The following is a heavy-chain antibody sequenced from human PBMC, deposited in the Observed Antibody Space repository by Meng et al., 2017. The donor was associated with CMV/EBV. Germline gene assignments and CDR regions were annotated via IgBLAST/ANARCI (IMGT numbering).Heavy chain of an antibody. J-gene: IGHJ4*02. CDR1: GFSLSTSGVG. D-gene: IGHD6-19*01. CDR2: IYWDDDK. Sequence: QITLKEFGPTLVKPTQPLTLTCTLSGFSLSTSGVGVGWIRQPPGKALEWLALIYWDDDKRYSPSLKSRLTITKDTSKNQVVLTMTNMDPVDTATYYCAHRGQSSGWAILYFDYWGQGTLVTVSS. V-gene: IGHV2-5*02. CDR3: AHRGQSSGWAILYFDY.